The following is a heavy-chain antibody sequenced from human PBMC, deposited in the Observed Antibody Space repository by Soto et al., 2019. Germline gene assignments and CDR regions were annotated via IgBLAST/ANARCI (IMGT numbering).Heavy chain of an antibody. J-gene: IGHJ5*02. CDR3: ARHTTSRTWYAGFDR. Sequence: GESLKISCKGSGYSFTSYWISWVRQMPGKGLEWMGRIYPSDSYTNYSPSFQGHVTISADKSISTAYLQWSSLKASDTAMYYCARHTTSRTWYAGFDRWGQGTLVTVSS. CDR2: IYPSDSYT. CDR1: GYSFTSYW. V-gene: IGHV5-10-1*01. D-gene: IGHD1-1*01.